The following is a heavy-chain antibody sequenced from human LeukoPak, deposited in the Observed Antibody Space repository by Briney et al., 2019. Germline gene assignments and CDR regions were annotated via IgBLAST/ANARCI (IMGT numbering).Heavy chain of an antibody. V-gene: IGHV1-2*02. Sequence: ASVTVSYKASGYTFTGYFMHWVRQAPGQGLEWMGWINPNSGGTNYAQKFQGRVTIIRDTSISTAYMELSRLRHDDPAVYFCGRDLGSATVTTEVDYWGQGALVTVSS. D-gene: IGHD4-17*01. CDR1: GYTFTGYF. J-gene: IGHJ4*02. CDR3: GRDLGSATVTTEVDY. CDR2: INPNSGGT.